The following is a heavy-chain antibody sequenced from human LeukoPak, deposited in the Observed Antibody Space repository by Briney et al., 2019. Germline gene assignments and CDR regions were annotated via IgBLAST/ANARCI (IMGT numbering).Heavy chain of an antibody. J-gene: IGHJ4*02. CDR2: IYYSGST. CDR3: ARLPSTRTLDFDH. CDR1: GGSISSYY. Sequence: PLETLSLTCTVSGGSISSYYWSWIRQPPGKGLEWIGSIYYSGSTDYNPSLKSRATISVDTSKNQFSVKLSSVTAADTAVYYCARLPSTRTLDFDHWGQGTLVTVSS. V-gene: IGHV4-59*08. D-gene: IGHD5/OR15-5a*01.